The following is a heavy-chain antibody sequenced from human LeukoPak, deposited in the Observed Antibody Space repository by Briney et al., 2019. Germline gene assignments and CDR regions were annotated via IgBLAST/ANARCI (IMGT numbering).Heavy chain of an antibody. V-gene: IGHV4-34*01. J-gene: IGHJ4*02. Sequence: SETLSLTCAVYGGSFSGYYWSWIRQPPGKGLEWIGEINHSGSTNYNPSLKSRVTISVDTSKNQFSLKPSSVTAADTAVYYCARTLDYYDSSGYTFDYWGQGTLVTVSS. D-gene: IGHD3-22*01. CDR3: ARTLDYYDSSGYTFDY. CDR2: INHSGST. CDR1: GGSFSGYY.